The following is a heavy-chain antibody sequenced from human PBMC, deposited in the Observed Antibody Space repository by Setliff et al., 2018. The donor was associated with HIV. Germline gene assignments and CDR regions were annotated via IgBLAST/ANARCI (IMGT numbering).Heavy chain of an antibody. V-gene: IGHV3-21*01. D-gene: IGHD3-10*01. CDR1: GFTFSSFA. CDR3: AKDLGNYYYMDV. CDR2: ISSSSNYI. Sequence: PGGSLRLSCVASGFTFSSFAMHWVRQAPGKGLEWVSSISSSSNYIYYADSVRGRFTISRDNAKNSLYLQMNRLRAEDTAVYYCAKDLGNYYYMDVWGKGTTVTVSS. J-gene: IGHJ6*03.